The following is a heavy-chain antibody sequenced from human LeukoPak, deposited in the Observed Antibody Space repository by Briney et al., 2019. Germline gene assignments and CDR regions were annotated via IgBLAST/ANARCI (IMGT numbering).Heavy chain of an antibody. CDR3: ARVIPPGRAAAGSFDY. Sequence: PGGSLRLSCAASGFTFSSYSMNWVRQAPGKGLEWVSSISSSSSYIYYADSVKGRFTISRDNAKNSLYLQMNSLGVEDTAVYYCARVIPPGRAAAGSFDYWGQGMLVTVSS. CDR1: GFTFSSYS. J-gene: IGHJ4*02. V-gene: IGHV3-21*01. D-gene: IGHD6-13*01. CDR2: ISSSSSYI.